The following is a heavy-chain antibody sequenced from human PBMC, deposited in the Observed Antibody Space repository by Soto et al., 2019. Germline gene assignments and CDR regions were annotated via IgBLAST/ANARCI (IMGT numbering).Heavy chain of an antibody. J-gene: IGHJ4*02. CDR3: ASRITIFGPAGY. CDR2: ISNSSSYI. V-gene: IGHV3-21*01. CDR1: GFTFSSYS. Sequence: GGSLRLSCAASGFTFSSYSMNWVRQAPGKGLEWVSSISNSSSYIYYADSVKGRFTISRDNAKNSLYLQMNSLRAEDTAVYYCASRITIFGPAGYWGQGTLVTVSS. D-gene: IGHD3-3*01.